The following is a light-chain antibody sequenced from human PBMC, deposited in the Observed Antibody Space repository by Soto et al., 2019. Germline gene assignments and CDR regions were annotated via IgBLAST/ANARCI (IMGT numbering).Light chain of an antibody. J-gene: IGKJ4*01. CDR2: AGS. Sequence: DIQMTQSPSSLSASVGDRVTITCRASQSISIYLNWYQQEPGKAPILLVYAGSSLQGGVPSRFGGSGSGTDFTLTITSLQPEDFATYYCQQSYSTPTFGGGTKVDIK. V-gene: IGKV1-39*01. CDR1: QSISIY. CDR3: QQSYSTPT.